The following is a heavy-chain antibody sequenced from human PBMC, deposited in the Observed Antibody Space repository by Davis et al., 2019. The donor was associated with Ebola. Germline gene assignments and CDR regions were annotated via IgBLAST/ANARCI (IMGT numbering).Heavy chain of an antibody. CDR2: ISYDGSNK. Sequence: GESLKISCAASGFTFSSYGMHWVRQAPGKGLEWVAVISYDGSNKYYADSVKGRFTISRDNSKNTLYLQMNSLIAEDTAVYYCAKVAWGSSFYWGQGTLVTVSS. J-gene: IGHJ4*02. CDR1: GFTFSSYG. CDR3: AKVAWGSSFY. D-gene: IGHD3-16*01. V-gene: IGHV3-30*18.